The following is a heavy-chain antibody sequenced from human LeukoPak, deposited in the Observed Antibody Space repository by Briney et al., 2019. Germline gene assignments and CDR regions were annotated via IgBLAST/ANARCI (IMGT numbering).Heavy chain of an antibody. CDR1: GFTFLNYA. CDR3: ARGGQQVTQGIDY. J-gene: IGHJ4*02. V-gene: IGHV3-23*01. Sequence: GGSLRLSCAASGFTFLNYAMNWVRQAPGKGLEWVSTIGGGGGVTYYADSVKGRFTISGDYSNNTVSLQMNNLTVDDTAVYYCARGGQQVTQGIDYWGQGTLVTVSS. D-gene: IGHD6-13*01. CDR2: IGGGGGVT.